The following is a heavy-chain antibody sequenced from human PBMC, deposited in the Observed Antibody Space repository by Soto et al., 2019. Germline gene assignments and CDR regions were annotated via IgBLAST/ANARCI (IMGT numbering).Heavy chain of an antibody. V-gene: IGHV4-4*02. D-gene: IGHD5-12*01. CDR2: IYRSGST. J-gene: IGHJ4*02. Sequence: SETLSLTCTVSGDSIRSGRWWSWVRQSPGTGLEWIGEIYRSGSTNYNPSLKSRATISLDKSENQFSLTLSSVTAADTAVYYCARDGDSGYSIAYWGQGTLVTVSS. CDR1: GDSIRSGRW. CDR3: ARDGDSGYSIAY.